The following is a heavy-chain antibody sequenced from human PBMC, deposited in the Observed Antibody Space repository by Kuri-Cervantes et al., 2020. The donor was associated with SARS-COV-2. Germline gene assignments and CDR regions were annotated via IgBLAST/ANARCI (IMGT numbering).Heavy chain of an antibody. CDR3: AREASGYNPPFDY. CDR1: GFTFSSYG. CDR2: IWYDGSNK. J-gene: IGHJ4*02. Sequence: GESLKISCAASGFTFSSYGMHWVRQAPGKGLEWVAVIWYDGSNKYYADSVKGRFTISRDNSKNTLYLQMNSLRAEDTAVYYCAREASGYNPPFDYWGQGTLVTVSS. D-gene: IGHD5-24*01. V-gene: IGHV3-33*01.